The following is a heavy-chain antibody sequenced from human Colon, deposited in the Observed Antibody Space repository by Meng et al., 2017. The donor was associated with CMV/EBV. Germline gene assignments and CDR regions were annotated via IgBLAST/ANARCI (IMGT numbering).Heavy chain of an antibody. J-gene: IGHJ4*02. Sequence: QVQRMQSGTGVEEPGASVKVSCKTSGYTFSDYYMHWVRQAPGQGLEWMGWIRSDGSATNYAQKFRGRVTMTRDASVSTAYMELSGLTSDDTAVYFCVRSSGWSLFDYWGPGALVTVSS. CDR2: IRSDGSAT. D-gene: IGHD6-19*01. CDR3: VRSSGWSLFDY. CDR1: GYTFSDYY. V-gene: IGHV1-2*02.